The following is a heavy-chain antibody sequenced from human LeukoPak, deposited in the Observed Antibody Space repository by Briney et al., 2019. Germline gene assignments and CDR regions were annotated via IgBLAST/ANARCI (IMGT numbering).Heavy chain of an antibody. J-gene: IGHJ4*02. CDR2: IYYSGST. V-gene: IGHV4-59*01. Sequence: PSETLSLTCTVSGGSISSYYWSWIRQPPGKGLEWIGYIYYSGSTNYNPSLKSRVTISVDTSKNQFSLKLSSVTAADTAVYYCASSGLSYYDFWSGYFHFDYWGQGTLVTVSS. CDR3: ASSGLSYYDFWSGYFHFDY. D-gene: IGHD3-3*01. CDR1: GGSISSYY.